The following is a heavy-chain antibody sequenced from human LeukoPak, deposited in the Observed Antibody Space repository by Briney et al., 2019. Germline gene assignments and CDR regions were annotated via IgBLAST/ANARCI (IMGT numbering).Heavy chain of an antibody. CDR2: ISSSSSYI. V-gene: IGHV3-21*01. J-gene: IGHJ3*02. CDR3: VIGYSYPDAFDI. Sequence: GGSLRLSCAASGFTSSSYSMNWVRQAPGKGLEWVSSISSSSSYIYYADSVKGRFTISRDNAKNSLYLQMNSLRAEDTAVYYCVIGYSYPDAFDIWGQGTKVTVST. CDR1: GFTSSSYS. D-gene: IGHD5-18*01.